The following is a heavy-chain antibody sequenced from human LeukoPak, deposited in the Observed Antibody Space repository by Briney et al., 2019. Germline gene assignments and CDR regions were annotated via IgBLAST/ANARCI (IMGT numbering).Heavy chain of an antibody. Sequence: SETLSLTCAVYGGSFSGYCWSWIRQPPGKGLEWIGEINHSGSTNYNPSLKSRVTISADTSKNQFSLKLSSVTAAETAVYYCARGPAGSPRNKYNGFDTSGQGTLVTVSS. CDR2: INHSGST. CDR3: ARGPAGSPRNKYNGFDT. V-gene: IGHV4-34*01. CDR1: GGSFSGYC. D-gene: IGHD3-10*01. J-gene: IGHJ5*02.